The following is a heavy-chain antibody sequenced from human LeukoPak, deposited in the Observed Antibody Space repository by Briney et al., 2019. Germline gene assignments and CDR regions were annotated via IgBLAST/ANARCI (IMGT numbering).Heavy chain of an antibody. CDR1: GFTFGNYA. CDR2: ITGGGSGI. V-gene: IGHV3-23*01. CDR3: AKWGDYDVLTGYYVSDY. Sequence: GGSLRLSCAASGFTFGNYAMSWVRQAPGKGLEWVSAITGGGSGIYYADSMKSRFTISRGNSKNTLYLQINSLRAEDTAVYYCAKWGDYDVLTGYYVSDYWGQGTLVTVSS. J-gene: IGHJ4*02. D-gene: IGHD3-9*01.